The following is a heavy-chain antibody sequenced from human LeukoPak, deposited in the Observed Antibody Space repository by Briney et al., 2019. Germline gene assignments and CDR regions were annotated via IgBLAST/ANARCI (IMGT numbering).Heavy chain of an antibody. Sequence: GASVTVSCKASGGTFSSYAISWVRQAPGQGLEWMGGIIPIFGTANYAQKFQGRVTITADESTSTAYMELSSLRSEDTAVYYCARDNSVGDIAWWFDPWGQGTLVTVSS. CDR3: ARDNSVGDIAWWFDP. CDR2: IIPIFGTA. J-gene: IGHJ5*02. D-gene: IGHD3-16*02. V-gene: IGHV1-69*13. CDR1: GGTFSSYA.